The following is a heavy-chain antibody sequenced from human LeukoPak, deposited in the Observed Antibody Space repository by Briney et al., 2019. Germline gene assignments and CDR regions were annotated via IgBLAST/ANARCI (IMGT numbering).Heavy chain of an antibody. CDR2: VRGKTDGGTT. V-gene: IGHV3-15*01. CDR1: GFTFTNAW. CDR3: TTAPYYYDSSGSNY. Sequence: PGGSLRLSCAASGFTFTNAWMTWVRQVPGKGLEWVGRVRGKTDGGTTDYAAPVKGRFTISRDDSKNTLYLQMNSLKIEDTAIYYCTTAPYYYDSSGSNYWGQGTLVTVSS. D-gene: IGHD3-22*01. J-gene: IGHJ4*02.